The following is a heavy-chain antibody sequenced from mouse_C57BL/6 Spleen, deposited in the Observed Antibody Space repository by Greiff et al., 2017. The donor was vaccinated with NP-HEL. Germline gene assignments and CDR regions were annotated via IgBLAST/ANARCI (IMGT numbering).Heavy chain of an antibody. V-gene: IGHV1-55*01. J-gene: IGHJ3*01. Sequence: QQPGAELVKPGASVKMSCKASGYTFTSYWITWVKQRPGQGLEWIGDIYPGSGSTNYNEKFKSKATLTVDTSSSTAYMQLSSLTSEDSAVYYCARWDYGSSSAWFAYWGQGTLVTVSA. CDR3: ARWDYGSSSAWFAY. CDR2: IYPGSGST. D-gene: IGHD1-1*01. CDR1: GYTFTSYW.